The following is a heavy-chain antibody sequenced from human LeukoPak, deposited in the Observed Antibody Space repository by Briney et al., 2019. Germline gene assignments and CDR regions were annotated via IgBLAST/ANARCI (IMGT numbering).Heavy chain of an antibody. CDR3: AMKAVPRPRLHDAFDF. Sequence: SGGSLRLSCAGSGFTFSTYWMSWVRQAPGKGLEWVANIKEDGSEKYYVDSVEGRFTISRDNSKNTLYLQMNSLRADDTAVYYCAMKAVPRPRLHDAFDFWGQGTVVSVSS. CDR1: GFTFSTYW. J-gene: IGHJ3*01. D-gene: IGHD5-24*01. V-gene: IGHV3-7*03. CDR2: IKEDGSEK.